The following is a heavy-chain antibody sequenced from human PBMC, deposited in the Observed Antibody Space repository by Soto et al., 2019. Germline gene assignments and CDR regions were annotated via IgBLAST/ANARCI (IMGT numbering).Heavy chain of an antibody. CDR2: ISSTTNYI. CDR3: ARESEDLTSNFDY. J-gene: IGHJ4*02. V-gene: IGHV3-21*06. CDR1: GFTFTRYS. Sequence: EVQLVESGGGLVKPGGSLRLSCAASGFTFTRYSMNWVRQAPGKGLEWVSSISSTTNYIYYGDSMKGRFTIPRDNAKNSLDLEMNSLRAEYTAVYYCARESEDLTSNFDYWGQGTLVTVSS.